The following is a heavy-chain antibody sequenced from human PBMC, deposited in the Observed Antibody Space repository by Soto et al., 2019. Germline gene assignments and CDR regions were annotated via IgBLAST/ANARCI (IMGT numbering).Heavy chain of an antibody. Sequence: EVQLLESGGGLVQPGGSLRLSCAASGFTFSSYAMSWVRQAPGKGLEWVSAISGSGVSPYYADSVKGRFTISRDNSKNTLYLQMNSLRAEDTAVYYCAKELQYSSGWSLVDYWGQGTLVTVSS. CDR1: GFTFSSYA. J-gene: IGHJ4*02. V-gene: IGHV3-23*01. CDR2: ISGSGVSP. D-gene: IGHD6-19*01. CDR3: AKELQYSSGWSLVDY.